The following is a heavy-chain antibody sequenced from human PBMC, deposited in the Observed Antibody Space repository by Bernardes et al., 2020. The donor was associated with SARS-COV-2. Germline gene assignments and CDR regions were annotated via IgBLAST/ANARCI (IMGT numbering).Heavy chain of an antibody. J-gene: IGHJ6*02. V-gene: IGHV3-23*01. CDR1: AQYFTKYA. Sequence: GGSLRLSCVGSAQYFTKYAVNWIRQAPGRGLEWVSGIAPTTSRTFYADSVKGRFTISRDDSKKMIFLQMNSLRVEDSAVYFCAHGGTSMMVSTLGAVLDTWGQGTAVTVSS. CDR3: AHGGTSMMVSTLGAVLDT. CDR2: IAPTTSRT. D-gene: IGHD3-16*01.